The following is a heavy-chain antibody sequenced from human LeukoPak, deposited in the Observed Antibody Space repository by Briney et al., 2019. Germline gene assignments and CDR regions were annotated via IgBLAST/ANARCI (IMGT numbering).Heavy chain of an antibody. CDR1: GYTFSGYY. V-gene: IGHV1-2*02. Sequence: APVKVSCKASGYTFSGYYIFWVRRAPGQGLEWMGWINPNSGGTNYAPEFQGRLTMTRDTSITTAYMELSTLRSDDTAVYYCALIGDHAWFDPWGQGTLVTVSS. CDR3: ALIGDHAWFDP. J-gene: IGHJ5*02. D-gene: IGHD3-10*01. CDR2: INPNSGGT.